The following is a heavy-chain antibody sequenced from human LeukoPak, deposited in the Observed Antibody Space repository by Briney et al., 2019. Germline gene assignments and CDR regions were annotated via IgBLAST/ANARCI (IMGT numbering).Heavy chain of an antibody. Sequence: GGSLRLSCAASGFTFSSYGMHWVRQAPGKGLEWVAVISYDGSNKYYADSVKGRFTISRDNSKNTLYLQMNSLRAEDTAVYYCAHDILTGYSKFDYWGQGTLATVSS. CDR1: GFTFSSYG. V-gene: IGHV3-30*18. CDR3: AHDILTGYSKFDY. J-gene: IGHJ4*02. D-gene: IGHD3-9*01. CDR2: ISYDGSNK.